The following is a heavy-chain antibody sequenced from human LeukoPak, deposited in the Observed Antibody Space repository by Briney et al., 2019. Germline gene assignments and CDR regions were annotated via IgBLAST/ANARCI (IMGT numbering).Heavy chain of an antibody. CDR2: MRYDGSNK. D-gene: IGHD3-22*01. V-gene: IGHV3-30*02. CDR3: AKDMGYYDSSGYYYQDY. CDR1: GFTFSSYG. Sequence: GGSLRLSCAASGFTFSSYGMHWVRQAPGKGLEWVAFMRYDGSNKYYADSVKGRFTISRDNSKNTLYLQMNSLRAEDTAVYYCAKDMGYYDSSGYYYQDYWGQGTLVTVSS. J-gene: IGHJ4*02.